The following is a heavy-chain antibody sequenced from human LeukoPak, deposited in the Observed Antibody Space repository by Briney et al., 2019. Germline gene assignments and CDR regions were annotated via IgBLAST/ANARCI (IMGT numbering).Heavy chain of an antibody. D-gene: IGHD3-22*01. CDR3: ARATYYYDSSGYYSLGHGAFDI. V-gene: IGHV4-30-4*08. CDR1: GGSISSGGYY. J-gene: IGHJ3*02. CDR2: IYYSGST. Sequence: SETLSLTCTVSGGSISSGGYYWSWIRQHPGKGLEWIGYIYYSGSTYYNPSLKSRVTISVDTSKNQFSLKLSSVTAADTAVYYCARATYYYDSSGYYSLGHGAFDIWGQGTMVTVSS.